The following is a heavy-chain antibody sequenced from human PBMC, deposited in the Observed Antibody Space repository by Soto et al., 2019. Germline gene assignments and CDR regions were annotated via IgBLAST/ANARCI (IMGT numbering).Heavy chain of an antibody. V-gene: IGHV1-18*01. J-gene: IGHJ3*02. Sequence: ASVRVSCKASGYTFSSYGISWVGQSPGQGLEWMGCISAYSGNTNYSQNLQGSVTMTTDTSTSTAYMELRSLRSDDTVVYYCARPMGPDSSRYKSLTLEVNRHDAFDIWGQGTMVTVSS. CDR3: ARPMGPDSSRYKSLTLEVNRHDAFDI. CDR1: GYTFSSYG. CDR2: ISAYSGNT. D-gene: IGHD3-22*01.